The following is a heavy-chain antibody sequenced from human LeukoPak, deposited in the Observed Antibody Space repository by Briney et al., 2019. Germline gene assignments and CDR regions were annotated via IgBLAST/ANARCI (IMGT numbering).Heavy chain of an antibody. CDR1: GFTLSDYY. CDR2: ISSSGSTI. CDR3: ARKSRSGYPFDY. V-gene: IGHV3-11*04. J-gene: IGHJ4*02. D-gene: IGHD6-25*01. Sequence: PGGSLRLSCAASGFTLSDYYMSWIRQAPGKGLEWVSYISSSGSTIYYADSVKGRFTISRDNAKNSLYLQMNSLRAEDTAVYYCARKSRSGYPFDYWGQGTLVTVSS.